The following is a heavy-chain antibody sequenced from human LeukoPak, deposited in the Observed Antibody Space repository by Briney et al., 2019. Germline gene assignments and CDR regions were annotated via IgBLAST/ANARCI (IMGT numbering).Heavy chain of an antibody. V-gene: IGHV1-8*01. CDR1: GYTFTSYD. J-gene: IGHJ4*02. D-gene: IGHD3-3*01. CDR3: ARGPNYYDFWSGYYRYYFDY. CDR2: MNPNSGNT. Sequence: ASVKVSCKASGYTFTSYDINWVRQATGQGLEWMGWMNPNSGNTGYAQKFQGRVTMTRNTSISTAYMELSSLRSEDTAVYYCARGPNYYDFWSGYYRYYFDYWGQGTLVTVSS.